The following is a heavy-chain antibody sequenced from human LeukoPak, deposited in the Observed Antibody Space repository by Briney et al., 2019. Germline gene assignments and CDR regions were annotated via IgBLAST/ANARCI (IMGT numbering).Heavy chain of an antibody. Sequence: GGSLRLSCAASGFIFNSYAMSWVRQAPGKGLEWVSTISDIGLSTYYADSVKGRLTISRDNSKNTLSLLLSSLRADDTAVYYCARISLRAFDVWGQGTTVTVSS. J-gene: IGHJ3*01. CDR3: ARISLRAFDV. CDR1: GFIFNSYA. D-gene: IGHD2/OR15-2a*01. CDR2: ISDIGLST. V-gene: IGHV3-23*01.